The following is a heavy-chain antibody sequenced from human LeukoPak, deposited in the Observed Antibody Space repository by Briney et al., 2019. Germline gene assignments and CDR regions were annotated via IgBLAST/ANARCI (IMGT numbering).Heavy chain of an antibody. D-gene: IGHD6-19*01. CDR3: ARGFRNIAVAVWGRRYKYYFDY. J-gene: IGHJ4*02. CDR1: GGSISSSSYY. Sequence: SETLSLTCTVSGGSISSSSYYWGWIRQPPGKGLEWIGSIYYSGSTYYNPSLKSRVTISVDTSKNQFSLKLSSVTAADTAVYYCARGFRNIAVAVWGRRYKYYFDYWGQGTLVTVSS. CDR2: IYYSGST. V-gene: IGHV4-39*07.